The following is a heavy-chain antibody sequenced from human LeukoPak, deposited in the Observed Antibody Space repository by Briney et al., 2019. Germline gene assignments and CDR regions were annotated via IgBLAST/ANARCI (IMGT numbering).Heavy chain of an antibody. CDR1: GYTFTGYY. Sequence: ASVKVSCKASGYTFTGYYMHWVRQAPGQGLEWMGWINPNSGGTNYAQKFQGRVTMTRDTYISTAYMELSRLRSDDTAVYYCARVVYSYRHNWFDPWGQGTLVTVSS. J-gene: IGHJ5*02. CDR2: INPNSGGT. D-gene: IGHD5-18*01. V-gene: IGHV1-2*02. CDR3: ARVVYSYRHNWFDP.